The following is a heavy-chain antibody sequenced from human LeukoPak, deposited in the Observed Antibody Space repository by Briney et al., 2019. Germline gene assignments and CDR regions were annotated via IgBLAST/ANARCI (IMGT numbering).Heavy chain of an antibody. Sequence: SETLSLTCSVSGGSISNYYWSWIRQPAGKGLEWIGRIYPSGSTNYNPSLKSRVTISVDTSKNQFSLKLSSVTAADTAVYYCARRAPYSSSWYWWFDPWGQGTLVTVSS. D-gene: IGHD6-13*01. CDR2: IYPSGST. CDR3: ARRAPYSSSWYWWFDP. J-gene: IGHJ5*02. CDR1: GGSISNYY. V-gene: IGHV4-4*07.